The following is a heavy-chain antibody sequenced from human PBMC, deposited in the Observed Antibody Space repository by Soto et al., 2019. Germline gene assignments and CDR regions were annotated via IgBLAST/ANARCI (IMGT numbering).Heavy chain of an antibody. CDR1: GFTFDDYA. CDR2: INWNSGNI. Sequence: EEQLVESGGGLVQPGRSLRLSCAASGFTFDDYAMHWVRQAPGKGLEWVSGINWNSGNIGYADSVQGRFTISRDNAXXSXYXXMNSLRAEDTALYYCAKDRGTGSYAANYYYYGMDVWGQGTTVTVSS. CDR3: AKDRGTGSYAANYYYYGMDV. V-gene: IGHV3-9*01. D-gene: IGHD3-10*01. J-gene: IGHJ6*02.